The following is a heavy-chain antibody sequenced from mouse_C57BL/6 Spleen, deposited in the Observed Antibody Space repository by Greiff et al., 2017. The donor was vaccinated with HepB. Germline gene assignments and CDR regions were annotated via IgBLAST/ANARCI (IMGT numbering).Heavy chain of an antibody. J-gene: IGHJ4*01. CDR2: IYPGSGST. Sequence: QVQLQQPGAELVKPGASVKMSCKASGYTFTSYWITWVKQRPGQGLEWIGDIYPGSGSTNYNEKFKSKATLTVDTSSSTAYMQLSSLTSEDSAVYYCARDGYYPWGYAMDYWGQGTSVTVSS. D-gene: IGHD2-3*01. CDR3: ARDGYYPWGYAMDY. CDR1: GYTFTSYW. V-gene: IGHV1-55*01.